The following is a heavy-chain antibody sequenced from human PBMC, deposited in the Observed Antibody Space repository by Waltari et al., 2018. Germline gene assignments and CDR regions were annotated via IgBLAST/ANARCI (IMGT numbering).Heavy chain of an antibody. CDR2: ISSSSSYI. D-gene: IGHD6-13*01. V-gene: IGHV3-21*01. CDR3: ARDGRRIAAAGTEGGFDY. CDR1: GFTFSSYS. J-gene: IGHJ4*02. Sequence: EVQLVESGGGLVKPGGSLRLSCAASGFTFSSYSMNWVRQAPGKGLEWVSSISSSSSYIYYADSVKGRFTISRDNAKNSLYLQMNSLRAEDTAVYYCARDGRRIAAAGTEGGFDYWGQGTLVTVSS.